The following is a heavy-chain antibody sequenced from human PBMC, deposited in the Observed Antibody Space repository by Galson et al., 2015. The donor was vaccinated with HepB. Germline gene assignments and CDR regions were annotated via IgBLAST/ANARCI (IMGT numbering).Heavy chain of an antibody. CDR1: GFTVSSNY. Sequence: SLRLSCAASGFTVSSNYMSWVRQAPGKGLEWVSVIYSGGSTYYADSVKGRFTISRDNSKNTLYLQMNSLRAEDTAVYYCATPKEYSSSWYADYYYGMDVWGQGTTVTVSS. CDR3: ATPKEYSSSWYADYYYGMDV. J-gene: IGHJ6*02. V-gene: IGHV3-53*01. CDR2: IYSGGST. D-gene: IGHD6-13*01.